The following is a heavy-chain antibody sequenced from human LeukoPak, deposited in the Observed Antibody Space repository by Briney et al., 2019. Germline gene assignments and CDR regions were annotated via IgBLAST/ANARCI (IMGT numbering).Heavy chain of an antibody. CDR3: ARVEYYYDSSGYYYNRYFQH. V-gene: IGHV4-59*01. J-gene: IGHJ1*01. Sequence: SETLSLTCTVSGGSIDSNSWTWIRQPPGKGLEWIGYIYYSGTTNYNPSLKSRVTISVDTSKNQLSLKLSSVTAADTAVYYCARVEYYYDSSGYYYNRYFQHWGQGTLVTVSS. CDR1: GGSIDSNS. D-gene: IGHD3-22*01. CDR2: IYYSGTT.